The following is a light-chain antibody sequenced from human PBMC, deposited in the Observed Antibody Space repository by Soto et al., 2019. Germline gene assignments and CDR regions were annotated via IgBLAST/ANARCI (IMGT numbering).Light chain of an antibody. J-gene: IGKJ4*01. V-gene: IGKV3-20*01. Sequence: EIVLTQSPGTLSLSPGERATLSCRASQSVSSSYLAWYQQKPGQAPRLLIYGASSRATGIPDRFSGRGSGTDFTLTISRLEPEDFAVYYCQQYGSSPQLTFGGGTKVELK. CDR3: QQYGSSPQLT. CDR2: GAS. CDR1: QSVSSSY.